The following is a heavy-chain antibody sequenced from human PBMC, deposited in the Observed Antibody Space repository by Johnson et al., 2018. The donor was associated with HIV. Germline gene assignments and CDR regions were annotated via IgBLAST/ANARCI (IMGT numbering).Heavy chain of an antibody. V-gene: IGHV3-33*01. Sequence: QMLLVESGGGVVQPGRSLRLSCAASGFTFSSYGMHWVRQAPGKGLEWVAVIWYDGSNKYYADSVKGRFTISRDNSKNTLYLQMNSLRAKDTAVYYCATGSPTVTTNAFNIWGQGTMVTVSS. CDR3: ATGSPTVTTNAFNI. D-gene: IGHD4-17*01. J-gene: IGHJ3*02. CDR2: IWYDGSNK. CDR1: GFTFSSYG.